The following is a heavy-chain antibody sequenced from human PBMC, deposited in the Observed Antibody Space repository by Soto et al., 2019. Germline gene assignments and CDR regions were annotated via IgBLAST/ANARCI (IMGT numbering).Heavy chain of an antibody. D-gene: IGHD3-3*01. J-gene: IGHJ4*02. CDR3: TRVPRPSSIGAGAY. CDR1: GFVFSVYY. Sequence: EVQLEQSGGGLVQPGASLRLSCAASGFVFSVYYMHWVRQVPGKAPLCVARISDDGKNTTYAESVKGRFTISRENAKDAWYLQMSNLRPEDTAVYYCTRVPRPSSIGAGAYWGRGTQFTVSS. V-gene: IGHV3-74*03. CDR2: ISDDGKNT.